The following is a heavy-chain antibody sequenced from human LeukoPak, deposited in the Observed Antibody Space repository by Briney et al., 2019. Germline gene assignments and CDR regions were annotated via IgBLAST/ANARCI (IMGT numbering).Heavy chain of an antibody. Sequence: SVKVSCKASGGTFSSYAISWVRQAPGQGLEWMGGIIPIFGTANYAQKFQGRVTITADESTSTAYMELSSLRTEDTAVYYCARVRSGYSSGWYIADAFDIWGQGTMVTVSS. J-gene: IGHJ3*02. V-gene: IGHV1-69*13. CDR3: ARVRSGYSSGWYIADAFDI. CDR1: GGTFSSYA. CDR2: IIPIFGTA. D-gene: IGHD6-19*01.